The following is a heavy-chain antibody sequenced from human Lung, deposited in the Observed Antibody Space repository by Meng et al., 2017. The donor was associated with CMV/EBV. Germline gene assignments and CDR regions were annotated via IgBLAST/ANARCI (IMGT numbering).Heavy chain of an antibody. CDR1: GFTFSSYW. V-gene: IGHV3-7*01. CDR3: ARRPWGLDV. J-gene: IGHJ6*02. CDR2: INQDGSEK. Sequence: GGSXRLSCAASGFTFSSYWMSWVRQAPGKGLEWVANINQDGSEKYYVDSVEGRFTISRDNAKDSLYLQMNALRAEDTAVYYCARRPWGLDVWGQGTVVTGSS.